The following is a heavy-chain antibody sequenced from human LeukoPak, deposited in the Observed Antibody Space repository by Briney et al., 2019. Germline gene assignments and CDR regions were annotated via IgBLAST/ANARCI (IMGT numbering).Heavy chain of an antibody. D-gene: IGHD2-15*01. Sequence: GGSLRLSCVASGLTFSTYGMHCVRQAPGKGLEWVAVVWSDGGSQYCAGSVKDRFTISRDNSKNTLYLQMSNLRAEDTAVYYCARRRDACRGNSCYSFDFWGPGTLVTVSS. CDR1: GLTFSTYG. V-gene: IGHV3-33*08. J-gene: IGHJ4*02. CDR2: VWSDGGSQ. CDR3: ARRRDACRGNSCYSFDF.